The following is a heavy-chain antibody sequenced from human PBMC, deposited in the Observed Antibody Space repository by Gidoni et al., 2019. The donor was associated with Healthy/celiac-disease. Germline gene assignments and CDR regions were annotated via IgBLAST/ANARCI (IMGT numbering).Heavy chain of an antibody. Sequence: QLQLQESGPGLVKPSETLSLTCTVSGGSISSSSYYWGWIRQPPGKGLEWIGSIYYSGSTYYNPSLKSRVTISVDTSKNQFSLKLSSVTAADTAVYYCARFHCSSTRKDRTRFDPWGQGTLVTVSS. D-gene: IGHD2-2*01. V-gene: IGHV4-39*01. J-gene: IGHJ5*02. CDR3: ARFHCSSTRKDRTRFDP. CDR2: IYYSGST. CDR1: GGSISSSSYY.